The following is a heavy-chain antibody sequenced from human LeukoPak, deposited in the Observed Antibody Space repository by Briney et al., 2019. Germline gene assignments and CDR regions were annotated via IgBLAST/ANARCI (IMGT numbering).Heavy chain of an antibody. D-gene: IGHD1-7*01. J-gene: IGHJ4*02. CDR2: ISSSSSYT. CDR1: GFXFSDYY. CDR3: ATHNWNYDY. Sequence: GGSLRLSCAASGFXFSDYYISWIRQAPGKGLEWVSYISSSSSYTNYADSVKGRFTISRDNAKNSLYLQMNSLRAEDTAVYYCATHNWNYDYWGQGTLVTVSS. V-gene: IGHV3-11*06.